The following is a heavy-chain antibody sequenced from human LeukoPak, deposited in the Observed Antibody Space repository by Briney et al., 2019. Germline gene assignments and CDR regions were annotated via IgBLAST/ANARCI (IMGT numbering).Heavy chain of an antibody. D-gene: IGHD6-19*01. CDR2: ISTSGSTV. CDR1: GFTFSDYA. J-gene: IGHJ4*02. Sequence: GGSLRLSCAASGFTFSDYAMTWIRQSPGKGLEWVPYISTSGSTVYYAGSVKGRFTISRDNAKNSLYLQMNSLRAEDTAVYYCARTTVAGGTYLDYWGQGTLVTVSS. CDR3: ARTTVAGGTYLDY. V-gene: IGHV3-11*01.